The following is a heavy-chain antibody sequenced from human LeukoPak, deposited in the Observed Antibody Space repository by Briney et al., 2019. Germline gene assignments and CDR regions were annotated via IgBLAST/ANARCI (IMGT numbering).Heavy chain of an antibody. V-gene: IGHV4-34*01. D-gene: IGHD3-3*01. CDR2: INHSGST. CDR3: ARGFWSGYYPFDY. J-gene: IGHJ4*02. CDR1: GGSFSGYY. Sequence: SETLSLTCAVYGGSFSGYYWSWIRQPPGKGLEWIGEINHSGSTNYNPSLKSRVTISVDTSKNQFSLKLSSVTAADTAVYYCARGFWSGYYPFDYWGQGTLVTVSP.